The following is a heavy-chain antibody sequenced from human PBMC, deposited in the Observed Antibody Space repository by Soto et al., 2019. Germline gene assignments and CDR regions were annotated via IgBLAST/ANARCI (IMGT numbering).Heavy chain of an antibody. J-gene: IGHJ4*02. CDR2: IYWDDYK. D-gene: IGHD3-10*01. Sequence: QITLKESGPTLVKPTQTLTLTCTFSGFSLSTRGVGVGWIRQPPGKALEWLTLIYWDDYKHYSPSLETRLAITKDTTKNQVVLTMTNMDPVDTATYYCAQKGRGYFDYWGQGTLVTVSS. V-gene: IGHV2-5*02. CDR3: AQKGRGYFDY. CDR1: GFSLSTRGVG.